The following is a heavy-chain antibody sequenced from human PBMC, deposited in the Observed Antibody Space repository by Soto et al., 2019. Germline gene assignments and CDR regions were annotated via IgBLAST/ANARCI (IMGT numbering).Heavy chain of an antibody. V-gene: IGHV3-33*01. CDR3: GREWVDIVLVPGAAPIELEGVAV. Sequence: GGSLTLSCAASGFTFTSYGMHWVRQAPSKGLEWVAVIWYDGSNKYYADSVKGRFTISRDNSKNTLYLQMNSLRAEDTAINYWGREWVDIVLVPGAAPIELEGVAVGGQATSVTVSS. CDR1: GFTFTSYG. D-gene: IGHD2-2*03. J-gene: IGHJ6*02. CDR2: IWYDGSNK.